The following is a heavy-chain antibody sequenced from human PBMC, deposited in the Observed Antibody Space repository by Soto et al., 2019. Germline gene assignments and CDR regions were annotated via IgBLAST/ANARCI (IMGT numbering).Heavy chain of an antibody. CDR3: ARATSTSRTYYYYYYMDV. D-gene: IGHD2-2*01. Sequence: SETLSLTCAVYGGSFSGYYWSWIRQPPGKGLEWIGEINHSGSTNYNPSLKSRVTISVDTSKNQFSLKLSSVTAADTAVYYCARATSTSRTYYYYYYMDVSGKATTVTVSS. J-gene: IGHJ6*03. V-gene: IGHV4-34*01. CDR1: GGSFSGYY. CDR2: INHSGST.